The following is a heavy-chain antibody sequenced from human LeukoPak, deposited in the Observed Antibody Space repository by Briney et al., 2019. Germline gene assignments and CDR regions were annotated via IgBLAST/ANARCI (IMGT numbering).Heavy chain of an antibody. Sequence: GGSLRLSCAASGFTFKLYWMHWVRQVPGKGPVWVARINDDGSDTVYADSVKGRFTISRDDAKNMLFLQMNSLRGEDTAVYHCARGGPSTWFWGQGTLVTVSS. J-gene: IGHJ4*02. D-gene: IGHD3-22*01. V-gene: IGHV3-74*01. CDR1: GFTFKLYW. CDR2: INDDGSDT. CDR3: ARGGPSTWF.